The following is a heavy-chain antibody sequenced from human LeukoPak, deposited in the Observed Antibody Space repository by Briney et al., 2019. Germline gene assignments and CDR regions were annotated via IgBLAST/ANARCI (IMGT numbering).Heavy chain of an antibody. Sequence: GGSVRLSCAASGFTFSSYEMNWVRQAPGKGLEWVSYISSSGRSIYYADSVKGRFTISRDNAKNSLYLQMNSLRAEDTAVYYCARDGTRGSFDIWGQGTMVTVSS. J-gene: IGHJ3*02. CDR3: ARDGTRGSFDI. V-gene: IGHV3-48*03. CDR2: ISSSGRSI. CDR1: GFTFSSYE.